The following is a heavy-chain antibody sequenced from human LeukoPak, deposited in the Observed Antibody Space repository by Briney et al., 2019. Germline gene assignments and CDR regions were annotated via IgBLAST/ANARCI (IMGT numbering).Heavy chain of an antibody. Sequence: PGRSLRLSCAASGFTFSSYGMHWVRQAPGKGLEWVAFIRYDGSNKYYADSVEGRFTISRDNSKNTLYLQMNSLRAEDTAVYYCASPERVWGSYPLNWGQGTLVTVSS. V-gene: IGHV3-30*02. CDR2: IRYDGSNK. CDR3: ASPERVWGSYPLN. CDR1: GFTFSSYG. D-gene: IGHD3-16*02. J-gene: IGHJ4*02.